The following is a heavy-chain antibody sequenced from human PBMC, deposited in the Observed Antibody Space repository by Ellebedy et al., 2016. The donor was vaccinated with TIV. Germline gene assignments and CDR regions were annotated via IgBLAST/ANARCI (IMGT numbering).Heavy chain of an antibody. CDR2: IFYSGST. CDR1: AGALSGCY. CDR3: ASAIHIDWLLPPPFDY. Sequence: MPSETLSLTCTASAGALSGCYWSWVRQPPGKGLEWIGNIFYSGSTNYNPSLKSRVTISVYPSKNQFSLKLSSVTAADTAIYYCASAIHIDWLLPPPFDYWGQGTLVTVSS. V-gene: IGHV4-59*12. J-gene: IGHJ4*02. D-gene: IGHD3-9*01.